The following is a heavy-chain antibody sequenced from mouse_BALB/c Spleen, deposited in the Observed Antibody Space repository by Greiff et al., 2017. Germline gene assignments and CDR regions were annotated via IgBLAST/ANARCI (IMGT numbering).Heavy chain of an antibody. V-gene: IGHV5-6-5*01. J-gene: IGHJ2*01. D-gene: IGHD1-1*01. CDR2: ISSGGST. CDR1: GFTFSSYA. Sequence: EVMLVESGGGLVKPGGSLKLSCAASGFTFSSYAMSWVRQTPEKRLEWVASISSGGSTYYPDSVKGRFTISRDNARNILYLQMSSLRSEDTAMYYCARGEYYGSRRVPLDYWGQGTTLTVSS. CDR3: ARGEYYGSRRVPLDY.